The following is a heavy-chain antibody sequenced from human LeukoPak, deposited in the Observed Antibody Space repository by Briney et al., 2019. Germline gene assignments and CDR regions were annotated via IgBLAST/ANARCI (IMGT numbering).Heavy chain of an antibody. V-gene: IGHV1-18*01. Sequence: ASVKVCCKASGYTFTKYGITWVRQAPGQGLEWMGWISGYQGSTKYAQNFQGRVTMTIDTSTSTAYMDLRSLRSDDTAITAGPFNYWGQGTLVAVSS. CDR1: GYTFTKYG. J-gene: IGHJ4*02. CDR3: PFNY. D-gene: IGHD1-14*01. CDR2: ISGYQGST.